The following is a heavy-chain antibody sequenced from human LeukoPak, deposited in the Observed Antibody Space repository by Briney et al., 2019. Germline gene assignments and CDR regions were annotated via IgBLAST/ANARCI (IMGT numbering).Heavy chain of an antibody. J-gene: IGHJ4*02. V-gene: IGHV1-69*13. CDR1: GGAFSSYA. Sequence: SVKVSCKASGGAFSSYAISWVRQAPGQGLEWMGGIIPIFGTANYAQKFQGRVTITADESTSTAYMELSSLRSEDTAVYYCARGSRLTTVAPSFDYWGQGTLVTVSS. D-gene: IGHD4-23*01. CDR3: ARGSRLTTVAPSFDY. CDR2: IIPIFGTA.